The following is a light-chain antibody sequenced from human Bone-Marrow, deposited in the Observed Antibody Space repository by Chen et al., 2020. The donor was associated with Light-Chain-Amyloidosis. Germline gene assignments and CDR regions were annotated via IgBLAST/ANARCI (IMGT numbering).Light chain of an antibody. CDR3: QVWDRSGDRPV. J-gene: IGLJ3*02. CDR1: NIGSTS. V-gene: IGLV3-21*02. Sequence: SYVLTQPSSVSVAPGQTATIACGGNNIGSTSVHWYQQTPGQAPLLVVYDDSDRPSGIPELLSGSNPGNPATLTISRVEAGDEAAYYCQVWDRSGDRPVFGGGTKLTVL. CDR2: DDS.